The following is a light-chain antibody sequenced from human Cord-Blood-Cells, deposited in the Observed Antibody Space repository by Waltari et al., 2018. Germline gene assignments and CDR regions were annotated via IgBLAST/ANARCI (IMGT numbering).Light chain of an antibody. Sequence: QSALTQPASVSGSPGQPITLSCTGTRSDVGGYTYVSWYQQHPGKAPNLMIYDVSNRPSVVSTRFAGSESGNTASLTISGLQAEDEAEYYCSSYTNSSTPVIFGGGTKLTVL. J-gene: IGLJ2*01. CDR2: DVS. CDR3: SSYTNSSTPVI. V-gene: IGLV2-14*01. CDR1: RSDVGGYTY.